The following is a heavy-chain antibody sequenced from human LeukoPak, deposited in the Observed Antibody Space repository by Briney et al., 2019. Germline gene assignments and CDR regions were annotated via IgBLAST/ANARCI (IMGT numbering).Heavy chain of an antibody. Sequence: GGSLRLSCAASGFIFSNYAMSWVRQAPGKGLEWVANIKQDGGEKNYLDSVRGRFTISRDNAKNSLYLQMNSLRAEDTAVYYCARDHLTVGATGASDVWGQGTMVTVSS. CDR3: ARDHLTVGATGASDV. CDR2: IKQDGGEK. D-gene: IGHD4-23*01. CDR1: GFIFSNYA. J-gene: IGHJ3*01. V-gene: IGHV3-7*03.